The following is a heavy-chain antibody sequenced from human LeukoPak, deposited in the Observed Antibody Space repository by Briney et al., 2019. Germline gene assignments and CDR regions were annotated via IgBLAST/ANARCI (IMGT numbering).Heavy chain of an antibody. CDR2: ISGSGGST. CDR3: AKRGYGTEFDY. D-gene: IGHD5-12*01. V-gene: IGHV3-23*01. CDR1: GFTFSSYA. J-gene: IGHJ4*02. Sequence: GGSLRLSCAASGFTFSSYAMSWVRQAPGKGLGWVSAISGSGGSTYYADSVKGRFTISRDNSKNTLYLQMNGLRAEDTAVYYCAKRGYGTEFDYWGQGTLVTVSS.